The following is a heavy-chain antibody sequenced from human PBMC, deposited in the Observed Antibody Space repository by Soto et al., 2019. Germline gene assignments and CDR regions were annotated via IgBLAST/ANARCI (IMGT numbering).Heavy chain of an antibody. V-gene: IGHV4-39*07. CDR3: AGLGMVAAHREFDP. J-gene: IGHJ5*02. CDR2: INQSGSP. D-gene: IGHD2-15*01. Sequence: PSETLSLTCRVSGGSLSSSVYYWGWLRQPPGKGLEWIGEINQSGSPNYNPSLRSRVTISVDKSKSQFFLKLSSVTAADTAIYYCAGLGMVAAHREFDPWGQGTLVTVSS. CDR1: GGSLSSSVYY.